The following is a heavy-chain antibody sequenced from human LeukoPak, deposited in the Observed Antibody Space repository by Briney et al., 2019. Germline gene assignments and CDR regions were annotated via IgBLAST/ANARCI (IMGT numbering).Heavy chain of an antibody. V-gene: IGHV3-53*01. J-gene: IGHJ4*02. CDR2: IHSDGAT. Sequence: GGSLRLSCAASGLTVSSNYMSWVRQAPGKGLEWVSVIHSDGATHYADSVKGRFTISRDTSKNTLYLQMNSLRAEDTAVYYCASTSIIRGYDHDQYYWGQGTLVTVSS. CDR1: GLTVSSNY. D-gene: IGHD5-12*01. CDR3: ASTSIIRGYDHDQYY.